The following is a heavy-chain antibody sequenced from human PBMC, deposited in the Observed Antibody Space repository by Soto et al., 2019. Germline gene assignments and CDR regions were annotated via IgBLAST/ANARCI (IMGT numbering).Heavy chain of an antibody. V-gene: IGHV3-23*01. CDR2: IIGSGGST. CDR1: GFTFSSYA. Sequence: PGGSPRLSCAASGFTFSSYAMSWVRQAPGKGLEWVSGIIGSGGSTFNADSVKGRFTISRDNSKNTLFLQMNSLRAEDTAVYYCAKKGGAEQLWTYGMDVWGQGTTVTVSS. J-gene: IGHJ6*02. CDR3: AKKGGAEQLWTYGMDV. D-gene: IGHD6-13*01.